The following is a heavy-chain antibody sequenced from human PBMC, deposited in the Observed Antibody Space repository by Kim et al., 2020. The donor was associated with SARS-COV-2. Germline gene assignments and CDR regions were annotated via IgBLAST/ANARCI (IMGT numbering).Heavy chain of an antibody. CDR2: IIPIFGTA. J-gene: IGHJ6*02. CDR1: GGTFSSYA. CDR3: ARALWQNPGYYYCGMDV. D-gene: IGHD3-10*01. Sequence: SVKVSCKASGGTFSSYAISWVRQAPGQGLEWMGGIIPIFGTANYAQKFQGRVTITADESTSTAYMELSSLRSEDTAVYYCARALWQNPGYYYCGMDVWGQGTTVTVSS. V-gene: IGHV1-69*13.